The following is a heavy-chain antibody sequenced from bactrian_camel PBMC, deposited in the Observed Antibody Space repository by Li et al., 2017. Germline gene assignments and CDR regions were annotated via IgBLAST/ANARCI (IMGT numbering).Heavy chain of an antibody. CDR1: GYTYSQYC. CDR2: IDNDGGT. D-gene: IGHD4*01. CDR3: ATEMVTITTMLGYIY. V-gene: IGHV3S53*01. Sequence: VQLVESGGGSVQAGGSLRLSCVASGYTYSQYCMGWFRQAPGKEREEVAIIDNDGGTKYAKSVKGRFTISRDNAKNTVYLQINSLESEDTGRYYCATEMVTITTMLGYIYWGQGTQVTVS. J-gene: IGHJ4*01.